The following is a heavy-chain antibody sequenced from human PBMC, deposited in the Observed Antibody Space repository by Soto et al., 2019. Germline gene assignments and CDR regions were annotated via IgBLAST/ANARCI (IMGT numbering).Heavy chain of an antibody. Sequence: SETLSITCTVSSGSIKTDVWWSWLRRPPGKGLEWIGEIYQNGHTNYNPSLKSRVTMSVDTSKNQFSLMLTSVTAADTAMYYCARDAAVAGETDRFDYWGQGILVTVSS. V-gene: IGHV4-4*02. D-gene: IGHD6-19*01. CDR3: ARDAAVAGETDRFDY. CDR1: SGSIKTDVW. J-gene: IGHJ4*02. CDR2: IYQNGHT.